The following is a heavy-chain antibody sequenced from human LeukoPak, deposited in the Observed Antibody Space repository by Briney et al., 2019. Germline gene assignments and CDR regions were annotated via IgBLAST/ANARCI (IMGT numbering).Heavy chain of an antibody. CDR1: GGTFSSYA. Sequence: SVKVSCKASGGTFSSYAISWLRQAPGQGLEWMGGIIPIFGTANYAQKFQGRVTITTDESTSTAYMELSSLRSEDTAVYYCARDLKGPTGTTGGWFDPWGQGTLVTVSS. CDR3: ARDLKGPTGTTGGWFDP. D-gene: IGHD1-7*01. J-gene: IGHJ5*02. V-gene: IGHV1-69*05. CDR2: IIPIFGTA.